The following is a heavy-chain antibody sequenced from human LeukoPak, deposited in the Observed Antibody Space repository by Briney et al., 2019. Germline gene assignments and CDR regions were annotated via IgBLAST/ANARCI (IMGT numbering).Heavy chain of an antibody. CDR2: ISGFNT. V-gene: IGHV3-23*01. J-gene: IGHJ4*02. D-gene: IGHD2-8*01. CDR1: GFAFSNYA. Sequence: GGSLRLSCTTSGFAFSNYAMNWGRQAPGKGPDWVSGISGFNTYYADSVKGRFTIFRDNSKNVLYLQMDRLRAEDTAVYSCAKDVCTSPRCLLYFDSWGQGTLVTVSS. CDR3: AKDVCTSPRCLLYFDS.